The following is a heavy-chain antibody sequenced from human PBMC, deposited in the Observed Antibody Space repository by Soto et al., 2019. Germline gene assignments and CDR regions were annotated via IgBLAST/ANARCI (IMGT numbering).Heavy chain of an antibody. J-gene: IGHJ4*02. CDR2: IYHSGST. Sequence: SETLSLTCAVSGGSISSGGYSWSWIRQPPGKGLEWIGYIYHSGSTYYNPSLKSRVTISVDRSKNQFSLKLSSVTAADTAVYYCARGSEYYGSGSYYGLDYWGQGTLVTVSS. CDR1: GGSISSGGYS. CDR3: ARGSEYYGSGSYYGLDY. V-gene: IGHV4-30-2*01. D-gene: IGHD3-10*01.